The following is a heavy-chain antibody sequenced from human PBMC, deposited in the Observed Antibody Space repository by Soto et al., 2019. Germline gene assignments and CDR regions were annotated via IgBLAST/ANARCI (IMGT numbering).Heavy chain of an antibody. CDR2: INPNSGGT. CDR3: ARDRHSNSYYFDY. Sequence: GASVKVSCKASGYTFTGYYRHWVRQAPGQGLEWMGWINPNSGGTNYAQKFQGWVTMTRDTSTSTVYMELSSLRSEDTAVYYCARDRHSNSYYFDYWGQGTLVTVSS. CDR1: GYTFTGYY. V-gene: IGHV1-2*04. D-gene: IGHD4-4*01. J-gene: IGHJ4*02.